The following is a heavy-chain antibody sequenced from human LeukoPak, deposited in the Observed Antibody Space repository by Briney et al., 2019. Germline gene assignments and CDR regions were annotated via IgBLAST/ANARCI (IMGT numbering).Heavy chain of an antibody. Sequence: PGGSLRLSCAASRFTFSSYWMSWVRQAPGKGLEWVAKIKRDGSENYYVDSVKGRFTISRDNAKNSLNLQLNSLRAEDTAVYYCARLTSYGFYYFDYWGQGTLVTVSS. CDR1: RFTFSSYW. CDR2: IKRDGSEN. D-gene: IGHD5-18*01. V-gene: IGHV3-7*01. CDR3: ARLTSYGFYYFDY. J-gene: IGHJ4*02.